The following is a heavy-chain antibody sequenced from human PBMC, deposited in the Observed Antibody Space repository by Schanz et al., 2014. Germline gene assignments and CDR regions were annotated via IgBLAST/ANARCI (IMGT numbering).Heavy chain of an antibody. J-gene: IGHJ4*02. D-gene: IGHD3-10*01. CDR3: AKDQGSYGSGSYSYFDY. Sequence: EGQLVESGGGLVQPGGSLRLSCVASGVTFSSYAMSWVRQASGKGLEWVSAISGSGASTYYADSVKGRFTISRDNSKNTLYLQMNSLRAEDTAVYYCAKDQGSYGSGSYSYFDYWGQGTLATVSS. CDR1: GVTFSSYA. CDR2: ISGSGAST. V-gene: IGHV3-23*04.